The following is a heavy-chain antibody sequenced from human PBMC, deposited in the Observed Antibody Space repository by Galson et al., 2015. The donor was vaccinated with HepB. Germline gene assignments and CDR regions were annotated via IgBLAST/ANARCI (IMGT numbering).Heavy chain of an antibody. V-gene: IGHV3-21*01. CDR2: ISRDSGHI. CDR3: ARGSVTIFGDY. J-gene: IGHJ4*02. CDR1: GFAFSSFS. D-gene: IGHD3-3*01. Sequence: SLRLSCAASGFAFSSFSMNWVRQTPGKGLEWVALISRDSGHIYYAHSVKGRFTISRENAENSLYLQMNSLTDEDTAVYYCARGSVTIFGDYWGQGTLVTVSS.